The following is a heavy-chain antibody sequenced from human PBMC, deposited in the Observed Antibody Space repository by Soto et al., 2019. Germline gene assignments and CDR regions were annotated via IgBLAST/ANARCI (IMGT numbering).Heavy chain of an antibody. CDR2: ISGSGGST. D-gene: IGHD6-19*01. CDR3: AKALGIAVAGPNNY. J-gene: IGHJ4*02. CDR1: GFTFSSYA. Sequence: GGSLRLSCAASGFTFSSYAMSWVRQAPGKGLEWVSAISGSGGSTYYADSVKGRFTISRDNSKNTLYLQMNSLRAEDTAVYYCAKALGIAVAGPNNYWGQGTLVTVSS. V-gene: IGHV3-23*01.